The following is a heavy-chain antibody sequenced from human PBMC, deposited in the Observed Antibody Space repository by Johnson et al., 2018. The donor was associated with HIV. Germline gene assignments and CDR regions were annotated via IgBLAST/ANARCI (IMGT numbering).Heavy chain of an antibody. CDR2: ISYDVSNK. CDR1: GFTFSSHG. V-gene: IGHV3-30*18. CDR3: AKVYSSSVPAPGI. Sequence: QVLLVESGGGVVQPGRSLRLSCAASGFTFSSHGMHWVRQAPGKWLEWVAVISYDVSNKYYADSVKGLFTIARDNSKNTLYLQMNSLRAEDTAVYYCAKVYSSSVPAPGIWGQGTMVTVSS. D-gene: IGHD6-6*01. J-gene: IGHJ3*02.